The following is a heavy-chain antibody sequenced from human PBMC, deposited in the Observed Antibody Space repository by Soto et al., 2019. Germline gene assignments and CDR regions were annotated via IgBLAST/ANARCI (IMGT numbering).Heavy chain of an antibody. CDR1: GFTFSNAW. D-gene: IGHD5-18*01. CDR3: TTAGYSYGYYYYGMDV. CDR2: IKSKTDGGTT. V-gene: IGHV3-15*01. J-gene: IGHJ6*02. Sequence: GGSLRLSCAASGFTFSNAWMSWVRQAPGKGLEWVGRIKSKTDGGTTDYAAPVKGRFTISRDDSKNTLYLQMNSLKTEDTAVYYCTTAGYSYGYYYYGMDVWGQGTTVTVSS.